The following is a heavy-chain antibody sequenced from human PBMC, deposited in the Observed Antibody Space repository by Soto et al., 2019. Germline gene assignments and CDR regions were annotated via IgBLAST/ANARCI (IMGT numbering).Heavy chain of an antibody. CDR1: RFTFSSYS. CDR3: AIAASHYMDV. J-gene: IGHJ6*03. CDR2: ISSSSSTI. V-gene: IGHV3-48*01. D-gene: IGHD6-25*01. Sequence: GGSLRLSCAASRFTFSSYSMNGVRQAPGKGLEWVSYISSSSSTIYYADSVKGRFTISRDNAKNSLYLQMNSLRAEDTAVYYCAIAASHYMDVWGKGTTVTVSS.